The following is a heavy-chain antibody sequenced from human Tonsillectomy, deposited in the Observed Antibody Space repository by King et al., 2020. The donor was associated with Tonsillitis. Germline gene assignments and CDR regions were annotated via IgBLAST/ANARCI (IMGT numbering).Heavy chain of an antibody. Sequence: VQLQQWGAGLLKPSETLSLTCAVYGGSFSGYYWSWIRQPPGKGLEWIGEINHSGSTNYNPSLKSRVTVSVDTSKNQFSLTLSSVTAADTAVYYCAGEGGLLGYCSGGSCFRTAFDYWGQGTLVTVSS. CDR1: GGSFSGYY. V-gene: IGHV4-34*01. CDR2: INHSGST. D-gene: IGHD2-15*01. CDR3: AGEGGLLGYCSGGSCFRTAFDY. J-gene: IGHJ4*02.